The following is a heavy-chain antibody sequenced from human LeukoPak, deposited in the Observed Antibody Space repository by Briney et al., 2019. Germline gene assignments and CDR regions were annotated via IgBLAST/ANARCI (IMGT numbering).Heavy chain of an antibody. J-gene: IGHJ4*02. V-gene: IGHV1-69*13. CDR2: IIPIFGTA. CDR1: GGTFSSYA. D-gene: IGHD6-13*01. Sequence: SVKVSCKASGGTFSSYAISWVRQAPGQGLEWMGGIIPIFGTANSAQKFQGRVTITADESTSTAYMELSSLRSEDTAVYYCARSIAAAGTLDYWGQGTLVTVSS. CDR3: ARSIAAAGTLDY.